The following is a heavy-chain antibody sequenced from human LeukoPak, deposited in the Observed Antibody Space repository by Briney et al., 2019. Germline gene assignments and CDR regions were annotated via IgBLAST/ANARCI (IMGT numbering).Heavy chain of an antibody. CDR2: IIPIFGTA. CDR3: ARDPGYSSGWYYFDY. CDR1: GGTFSSYA. Sequence: SVKVSCKASGGTFSSYAISWVRKAPGQGLEWMGGIIPIFGTANYAQKFQGRVTITADESTSTAYMELSSLRSEDTAVYYCARDPGYSSGWYYFDYWGQGTLVTVSS. J-gene: IGHJ4*02. D-gene: IGHD6-19*01. V-gene: IGHV1-69*13.